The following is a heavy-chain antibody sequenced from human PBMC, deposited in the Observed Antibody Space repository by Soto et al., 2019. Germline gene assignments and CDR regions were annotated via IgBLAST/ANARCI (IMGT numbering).Heavy chain of an antibody. CDR2: ISAYNGNT. CDR1: GYTFTSYG. J-gene: IGHJ4*02. Sequence: QVQLVQSGAEVKKPGASVKVSCKASGYTFTSYGISWVRQAPGQGLEWMGWISAYNGNTNYAQKLQGRVTMTTDTPPSTASMETSSLTSADTAVYYCARESSSSCHDYWGQGTLVTVSS. D-gene: IGHD6-13*01. CDR3: ARESSSSCHDY. V-gene: IGHV1-18*01.